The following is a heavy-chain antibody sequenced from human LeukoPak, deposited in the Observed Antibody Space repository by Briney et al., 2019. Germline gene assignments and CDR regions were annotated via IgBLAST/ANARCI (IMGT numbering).Heavy chain of an antibody. D-gene: IGHD2-21*02. Sequence: GASVKVSCKASGGSFSSDAISWVRQVPGQGLEWVGQIIPIYGATNYAQKFQDRVTITTVDSPSTAHMELSSLRPDDTAVYYCAREARICGNTDCYPAFDIWGQGTTVIFSS. CDR1: GGSFSSDA. V-gene: IGHV1-69*05. J-gene: IGHJ3*02. CDR3: AREARICGNTDCYPAFDI. CDR2: IIPIYGAT.